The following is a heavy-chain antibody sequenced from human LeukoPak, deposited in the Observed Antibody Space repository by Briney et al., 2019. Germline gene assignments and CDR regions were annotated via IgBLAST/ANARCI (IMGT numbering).Heavy chain of an antibody. J-gene: IGHJ2*01. V-gene: IGHV1-24*01. CDR2: FDPEDGET. CDR3: ATVDTAMVAGYFDL. CDR1: GYTLTELS. Sequence: ASVKVSCKVSGYTLTELSMHWVRQAPGEGLEWMGGFDPEDGETIYAQKFQGRVTMTEDTSTDTAYMELSSLRSEDTAVYYCATVDTAMVAGYFDLWGRGTLVTVSS. D-gene: IGHD5-18*01.